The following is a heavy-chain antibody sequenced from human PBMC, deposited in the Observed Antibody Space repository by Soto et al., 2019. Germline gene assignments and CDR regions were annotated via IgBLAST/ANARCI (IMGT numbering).Heavy chain of an antibody. J-gene: IGHJ3*01. CDR2: ITGTGGTT. V-gene: IGHV3-23*01. D-gene: IGHD5-12*01. CDR1: GFTFSSFA. Sequence: PGGSLRLSCAASGFTFSSFAISWVRQAPGKGLEWVSSITGTGGTTYYADSVQGRFTISRDNSKNTLSLQMSSLTADDTAIYYCVREGRGSFDFWGRGTMVTVSS. CDR3: VREGRGSFDF.